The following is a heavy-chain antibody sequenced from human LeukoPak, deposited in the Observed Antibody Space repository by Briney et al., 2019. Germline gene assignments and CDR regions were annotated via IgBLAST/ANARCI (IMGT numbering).Heavy chain of an antibody. J-gene: IGHJ4*02. Sequence: PSETLSLTCTVSGGSISPYYWSWIRKPPGQGLEWIGYIRYSGNSNYNPSLESRVTISIDTSKNQFSLRLSSVTAADTAIYYCARSPIIGGDNYVILYDSWGQGALVTVSS. V-gene: IGHV4-59*08. CDR1: GGSISPYY. CDR2: IRYSGNS. D-gene: IGHD5-24*01. CDR3: ARSPIIGGDNYVILYDS.